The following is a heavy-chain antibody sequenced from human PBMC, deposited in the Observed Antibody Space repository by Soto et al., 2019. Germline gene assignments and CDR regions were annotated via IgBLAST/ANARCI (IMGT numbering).Heavy chain of an antibody. J-gene: IGHJ6*02. CDR1: GYSFTAYG. CDR3: ARDAPPPELRFLEWHNYDYNGMDV. D-gene: IGHD3-3*01. Sequence: QVQGVQSGDEVKETGASVRVSCKTSGYSFTAYGISWVRQAPGQGLEWMGWISCYNGKTKYAQKVQGRVTMTTDTSTRTAYMEVRSLRSDDTAIYYCARDAPPPELRFLEWHNYDYNGMDVWGQGTTVTVSS. CDR2: ISCYNGKT. V-gene: IGHV1-18*01.